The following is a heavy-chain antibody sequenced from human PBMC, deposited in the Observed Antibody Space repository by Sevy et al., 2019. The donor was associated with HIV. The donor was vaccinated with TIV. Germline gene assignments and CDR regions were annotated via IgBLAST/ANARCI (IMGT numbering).Heavy chain of an antibody. J-gene: IGHJ5*02. CDR1: GFTFSSYA. Sequence: GGSLRLSCAASGFTFSSYAMSWVRQAPGKGLEWVAVISYDGSNKYYADSVKGRFTISRDNSKNTLYLQMNSLRAEDTAVYYCARGPNYYDSSGYYNNWFDPWGQGTLVTVSS. CDR3: ARGPNYYDSSGYYNNWFDP. CDR2: ISYDGSNK. V-gene: IGHV3-30*04. D-gene: IGHD3-22*01.